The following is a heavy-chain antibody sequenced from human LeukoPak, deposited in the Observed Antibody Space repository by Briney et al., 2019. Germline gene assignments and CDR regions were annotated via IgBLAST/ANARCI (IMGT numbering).Heavy chain of an antibody. J-gene: IGHJ4*02. CDR3: ATAGNYRFDY. V-gene: IGHV3-74*01. Sequence: GGSLRLSCAASGFTFSNYWVHWVRQAPGKGLVWVSRINPDGSTINYADSVKGRFTISGDNAKNTLYLQMNSLRAEDTAVYYCATAGNYRFDYWGQGTLVTVSS. CDR1: GFTFSNYW. CDR2: INPDGSTI. D-gene: IGHD1-7*01.